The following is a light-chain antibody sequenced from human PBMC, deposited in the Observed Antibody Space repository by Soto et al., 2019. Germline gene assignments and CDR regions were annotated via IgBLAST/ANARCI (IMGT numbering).Light chain of an antibody. J-gene: IGKJ1*01. CDR2: GAS. CDR1: QSVSSN. CDR3: QQYNNWLWT. Sequence: EIVMTQSPATLSVAPGKRATLSCRASQSVSSNLAWYQQKPGQAPRLLIYGASTRATGIPARFSGSGSGTEFTLTISSLQSEDFAVYYCQQYNNWLWTVGQGTKVEIK. V-gene: IGKV3-15*01.